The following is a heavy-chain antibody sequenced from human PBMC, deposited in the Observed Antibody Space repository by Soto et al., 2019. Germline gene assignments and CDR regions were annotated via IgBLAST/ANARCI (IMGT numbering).Heavy chain of an antibody. D-gene: IGHD3-16*01. CDR3: ARAVAPYLGTWFDP. Sequence: LSLTCAVSGGSISSGNSYAWSWIRQPPGKGLEWIGSISHTGRTSYNPSLKGRVTMSVDKSKNQFSLKLSSVTAADMAVYYCARAVAPYLGTWFDPWGQGSLVTVSS. V-gene: IGHV4-30-2*01. J-gene: IGHJ5*02. CDR1: GGSISSGNSYA. CDR2: ISHTGRT.